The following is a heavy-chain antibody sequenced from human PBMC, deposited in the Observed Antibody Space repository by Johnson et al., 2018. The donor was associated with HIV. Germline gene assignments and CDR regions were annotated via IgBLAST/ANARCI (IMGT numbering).Heavy chain of an antibody. CDR2: VYSGGST. J-gene: IGHJ3*02. Sequence: EVQLVESGGGVVQPGRSLRLSCAASGFTFSSYAMHWVRQAPGKGLEWVSVVYSGGSTYYADPVKGRFTVSRDNSKNTVYLQMNSLRAEDTAVYYCAGMVGSGSYWAFDIWGQGTMVTVSS. D-gene: IGHD3-10*01. V-gene: IGHV3-66*01. CDR1: GFTFSSYA. CDR3: AGMVGSGSYWAFDI.